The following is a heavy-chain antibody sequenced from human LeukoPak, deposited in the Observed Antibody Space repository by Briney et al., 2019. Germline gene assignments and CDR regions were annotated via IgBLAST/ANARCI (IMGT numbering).Heavy chain of an antibody. CDR2: MNPNSGNT. CDR1: GYTFTSYD. CDR3: ARGFELDKLGVATNFDY. D-gene: IGHD5-12*01. J-gene: IGHJ4*02. V-gene: IGHV1-8*01. Sequence: ASVKVSCKASGYTFTSYDINWERQATGQGLEWMGWMNPNSGNTGYAQKFQGRVTMTRNTSISTAYMELSSLRSEDTAVYYCARGFELDKLGVATNFDYWGQGTLVTVSS.